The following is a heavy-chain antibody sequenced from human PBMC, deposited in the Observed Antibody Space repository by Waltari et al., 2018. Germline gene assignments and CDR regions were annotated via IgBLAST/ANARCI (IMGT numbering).Heavy chain of an antibody. Sequence: QVQLQESGPGLVKPSETLSLTCAVSGYSISSGYYWGWIRQPPGKGLEWIGSIYHSGSTYYNPSLKSRVTISVDTSKNQFSLKLSSVTAADTAVYYCARQEYYYDSSGYYPHAFDIWGQGTMVTVSS. CDR2: IYHSGST. V-gene: IGHV4-38-2*01. CDR1: GYSISSGYY. D-gene: IGHD3-22*01. CDR3: ARQEYYYDSSGYYPHAFDI. J-gene: IGHJ3*02.